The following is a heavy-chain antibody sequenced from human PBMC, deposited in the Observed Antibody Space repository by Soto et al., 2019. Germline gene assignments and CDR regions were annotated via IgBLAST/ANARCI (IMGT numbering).Heavy chain of an antibody. V-gene: IGHV4-39*01. Sequence: PSETLSLTCTVACGSISSSSSYWGWLRHHPGKGLEWIGSIYYSGSTYYNPYLKSRVTISVDTSKSQFSLKLSSVTAADTAVYYCARPRRYCSSTSCYTNWFDPWGQGTLVTVSS. D-gene: IGHD2-2*01. CDR2: IYYSGST. J-gene: IGHJ5*02. CDR1: CGSISSSSSY. CDR3: ARPRRYCSSTSCYTNWFDP.